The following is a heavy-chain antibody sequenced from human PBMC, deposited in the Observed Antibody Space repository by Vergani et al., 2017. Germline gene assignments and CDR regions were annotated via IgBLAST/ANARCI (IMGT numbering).Heavy chain of an antibody. Sequence: QVQLQQWGAGLLKPSETLSLTCAVYGGSFSGYYWSWIRQPPGKGLEWIGEINHSGSTNYNPSLKSRVTISVDTSKNQFSLKLSSVTAADTAVYYCAARSGWYADAFDIWGQGTLVTVSS. V-gene: IGHV4-34*01. CDR2: INHSGST. CDR1: GGSFSGYY. D-gene: IGHD6-19*01. CDR3: AARSGWYADAFDI. J-gene: IGHJ4*02.